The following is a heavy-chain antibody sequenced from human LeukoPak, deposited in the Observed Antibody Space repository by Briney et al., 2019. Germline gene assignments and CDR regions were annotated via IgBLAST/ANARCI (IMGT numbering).Heavy chain of an antibody. D-gene: IGHD3-22*01. CDR3: ARGLGDYYDTSDYYYAVPAH. CDR2: INPNSGDT. CDR1: GYTFTGYY. V-gene: IGHV1-2*02. J-gene: IGHJ4*02. Sequence: ASVKVSCKASGYTFTGYYMHWMRQAPGQGLEWMGWINPNSGDTAYAQKFQGRVAMTRDTSISTAYMELSSLRSEDTAVYYCARGLGDYYDTSDYYYAVPAHWGQGTLVTVSS.